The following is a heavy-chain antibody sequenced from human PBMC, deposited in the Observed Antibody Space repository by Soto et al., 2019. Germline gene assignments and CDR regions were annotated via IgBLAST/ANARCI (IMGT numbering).Heavy chain of an antibody. CDR1: GFTFSSYA. Sequence: EVQLLESGGGLVQPGGSLRLSCAASGFTFSSYAMSWVRQAPGKGLEWVSAISGSGGSTYYADSVKGRFTISRDNSKNTLYLQMNSLRVEDTAVYYCAKDSNSFWSGYYMFDYWGQGTLVTVSS. J-gene: IGHJ4*02. D-gene: IGHD3-3*01. CDR2: ISGSGGST. CDR3: AKDSNSFWSGYYMFDY. V-gene: IGHV3-23*01.